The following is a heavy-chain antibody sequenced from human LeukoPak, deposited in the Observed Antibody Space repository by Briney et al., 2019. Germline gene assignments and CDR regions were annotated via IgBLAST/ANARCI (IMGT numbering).Heavy chain of an antibody. D-gene: IGHD2-15*01. CDR2: INPNSGGT. V-gene: IGHV1-2*06. J-gene: IGHJ6*03. Sequence: ASVKVSCKASGYTFTGYYMHWVRQAPGQGLEWMGRINPNSGGTNYAQKFQGRVTMTRDTSISTAYMELSRLRSGDTAVYYCARLSLGYCSGGSCYAYYMDVWGKGTTVTVSS. CDR1: GYTFTGYY. CDR3: ARLSLGYCSGGSCYAYYMDV.